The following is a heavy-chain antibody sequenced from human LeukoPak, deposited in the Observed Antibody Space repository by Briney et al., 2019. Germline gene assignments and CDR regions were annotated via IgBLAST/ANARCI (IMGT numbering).Heavy chain of an antibody. CDR1: GFTFSSYA. J-gene: IGHJ4*02. CDR3: VKGSNDYAWGSYRLSPFDY. V-gene: IGHV3-64D*06. CDR2: ISSNGGST. D-gene: IGHD3-16*02. Sequence: PGGSLRLSCSASGFTFSSYAMHWVRQAPGKGLEYVSAISSNGGSTYYADSVKGRFTISRDNSKNTLYLQMSSLRAEDTAVYYCVKGSNDYAWGSYRLSPFDYWGQGTLVTVSS.